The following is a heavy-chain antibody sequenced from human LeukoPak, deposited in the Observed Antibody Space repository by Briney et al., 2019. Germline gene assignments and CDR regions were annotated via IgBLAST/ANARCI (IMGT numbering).Heavy chain of an antibody. Sequence: GGSLRLSCAASGFTFSSYAMSWVRQAPGKGLEWVSAISGSGGSTNYADSVKGRFTISRDNSKNTLYLQMNSLRAEDTAVYYCAKSLGVVRGVYLWGQGTLVTVSS. CDR1: GFTFSSYA. D-gene: IGHD3-10*01. J-gene: IGHJ4*02. CDR2: ISGSGGST. CDR3: AKSLGVVRGVYL. V-gene: IGHV3-23*01.